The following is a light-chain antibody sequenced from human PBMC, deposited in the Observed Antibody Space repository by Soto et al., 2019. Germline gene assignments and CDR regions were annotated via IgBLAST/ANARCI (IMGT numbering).Light chain of an antibody. CDR1: QSLEYSDGNAY. CDR2: RAS. CDR3: MQGTHWPPT. V-gene: IGKV2-30*01. Sequence: EVVMTQSPLSLPVTLGQPASISCRSSQSLEYSDGNAYLNWFHQRPGQSPRRLIYRASNRDSGVXDXXSGSWSGTDFTLKISRVEAEDVGVYYCMQGTHWPPTFGRGTKVEIK. J-gene: IGKJ1*01.